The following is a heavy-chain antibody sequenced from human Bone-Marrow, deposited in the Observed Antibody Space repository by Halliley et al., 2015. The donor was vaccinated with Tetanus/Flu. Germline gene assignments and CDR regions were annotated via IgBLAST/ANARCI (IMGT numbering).Heavy chain of an antibody. CDR1: GGSMSTIGHS. CDR3: ARGSQFDAFEI. CDR2: IYYTGNS. J-gene: IGHJ3*02. V-gene: IGHV4-30-2*01. Sequence: LSLTCTVSGGSMSTIGHSWSWIRQPPGKGLEWIGYIYYTGNSYDNPSLRSRVTFSLDKSKNQFSLRMTSVSAADSAVYYCARGSQFDAFEIWGQGIQVTVSS.